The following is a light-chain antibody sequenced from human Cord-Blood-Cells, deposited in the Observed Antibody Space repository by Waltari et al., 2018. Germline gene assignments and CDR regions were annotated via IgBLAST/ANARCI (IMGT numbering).Light chain of an antibody. CDR3: AAWDDSLNGYV. Sequence: QSVLPQPPSASGTTGQTGTIPGSARVSNVGSNALKRYQQLPGTAPKLIIYSKNQRPSGVPDRFSGSKSGTSASLAISGLQSEDEADYYCAAWDDSLNGYVFGTGTKVTVL. CDR1: VSNVGSNA. V-gene: IGLV1-44*01. CDR2: SKN. J-gene: IGLJ1*01.